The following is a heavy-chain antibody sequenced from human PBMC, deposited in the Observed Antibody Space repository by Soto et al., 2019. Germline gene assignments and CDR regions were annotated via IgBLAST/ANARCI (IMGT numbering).Heavy chain of an antibody. J-gene: IGHJ4*02. D-gene: IGHD4-17*01. V-gene: IGHV3-30*04. Sequence: QVQLVESGGGVVQPGRSLRLSCAASGFTFSSYAMHWVRQAPGKGLEWVAVISYDGSNKYYADSVKGRFTISRDNSKNTLYLQMNSLRAEDTAVYYCAKGKPTTVWDYWGQGTLVTVSS. CDR1: GFTFSSYA. CDR2: ISYDGSNK. CDR3: AKGKPTTVWDY.